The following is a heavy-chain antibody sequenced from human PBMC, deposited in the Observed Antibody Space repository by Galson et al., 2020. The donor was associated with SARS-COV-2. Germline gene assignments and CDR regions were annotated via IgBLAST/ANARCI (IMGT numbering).Heavy chain of an antibody. J-gene: IGHJ6*02. Sequence: GGSLRLSCAASGFTFSSYSMNWVRQAPGKGLEWVSSISSSSYIYYADSVKGRFTISRDNAKNSLYLQMNSLRAEDTAVYYCARDRVSSRAFPGRGGMDVWGQGTTVTVSS. D-gene: IGHD6-6*01. CDR2: ISSSSYI. CDR1: GFTFSSYS. CDR3: ARDRVSSRAFPGRGGMDV. V-gene: IGHV3-21*01.